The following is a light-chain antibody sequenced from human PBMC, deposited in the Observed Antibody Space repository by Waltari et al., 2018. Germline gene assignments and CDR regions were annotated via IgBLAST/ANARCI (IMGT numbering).Light chain of an antibody. CDR3: QHSSITPYT. CDR2: AAS. V-gene: IGKV1-39*01. CDR1: QSVDHY. J-gene: IGKJ2*01. Sequence: DIQMTQSPASLSASVGARVTITCRSSQSVDHYLNWYQQKPHQAPRLLIYAASTLQSGVPSRFSGSGSETHFTLTISPLQSEDFATYYCQHSSITPYTFGQGTKLEI.